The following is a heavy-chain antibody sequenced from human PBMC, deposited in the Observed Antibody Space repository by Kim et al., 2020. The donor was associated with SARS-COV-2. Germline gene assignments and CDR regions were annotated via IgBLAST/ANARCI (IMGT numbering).Heavy chain of an antibody. Sequence: TNYNPSLKSRVTISVDKSKNQFSLKLSSVTAADTAVYYCARRSAAGTIDYWGQGTLVTVSS. V-gene: IGHV4-4*02. D-gene: IGHD6-13*01. CDR2: T. CDR3: ARRSAAGTIDY. J-gene: IGHJ4*02.